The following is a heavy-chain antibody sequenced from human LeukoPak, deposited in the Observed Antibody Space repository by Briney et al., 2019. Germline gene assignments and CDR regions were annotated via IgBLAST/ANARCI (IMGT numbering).Heavy chain of an antibody. D-gene: IGHD2-2*01. CDR2: IYYSGST. J-gene: IGHJ4*02. Sequence: KTSETLSLTCTVSGGSISSYYWSWIRQPPGKGLGWIGYIYYSGSTNYNPSLKSRVTISVDTSKNHFSLRLSSVTAADTAVYYCASGGYQLLSPFDYWGQGTLVTVSS. V-gene: IGHV4-59*01. CDR3: ASGGYQLLSPFDY. CDR1: GGSISSYY.